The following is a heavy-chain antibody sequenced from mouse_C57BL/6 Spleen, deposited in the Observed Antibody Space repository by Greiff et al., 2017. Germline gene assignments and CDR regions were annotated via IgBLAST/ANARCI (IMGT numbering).Heavy chain of an antibody. CDR3: ALGSNLLFAY. CDR1: GYTFTSYW. V-gene: IGHV1-50*01. D-gene: IGHD2-5*01. J-gene: IGHJ3*01. CDR2: IDPSDSYT. Sequence: QFQLQQPGAELVKPGASVKLSCKASGYTFTSYWMQWVKQRPGQGLEWIGEIDPSDSYTNYNQKFKGKATLTVDTSSSTAYMQLSSLTSEDSAVYYCALGSNLLFAYWGQGTLVTVSA.